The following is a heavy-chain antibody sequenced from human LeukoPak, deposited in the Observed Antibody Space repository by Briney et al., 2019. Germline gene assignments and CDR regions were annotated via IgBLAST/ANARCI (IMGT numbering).Heavy chain of an antibody. CDR1: GGSITSYY. CDR2: IYYSGST. J-gene: IGHJ4*02. CDR3: ARSRWLRLPDY. D-gene: IGHD5-12*01. V-gene: IGHV4-30-4*08. Sequence: SETLSLTCSVSGGSITSYYWSWIRQPPGKGLEWIGCIYYSGSTYYNPSLKSRVTISVDTSKNQFSLKLSSVTAADTAVYYCARSRWLRLPDYWGQGTLVTVSS.